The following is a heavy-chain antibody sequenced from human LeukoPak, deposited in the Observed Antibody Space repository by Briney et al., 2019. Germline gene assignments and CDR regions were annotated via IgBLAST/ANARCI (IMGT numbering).Heavy chain of an antibody. Sequence: ASVKVSCKASGHTFTDYYMHWVRQAPGQGLEWMGWINPKSGGTNYAQNFEGRVTMARDTSVRTAYMELSRLTSGDTAVYYCARAMEYDYTWGTYRVFDYWGQGTLVTVSS. V-gene: IGHV1-2*02. CDR3: ARAMEYDYTWGTYRVFDY. CDR2: INPKSGGT. CDR1: GHTFTDYY. J-gene: IGHJ4*02. D-gene: IGHD3-16*02.